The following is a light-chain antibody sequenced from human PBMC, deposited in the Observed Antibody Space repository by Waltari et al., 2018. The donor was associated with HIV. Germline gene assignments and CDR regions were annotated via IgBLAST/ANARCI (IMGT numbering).Light chain of an antibody. CDR2: RRN. V-gene: IGLV1-47*01. CDR3: AAWDDSLSGWV. CDR1: RINLGRNY. Sequence: SVLTQPPSASGTPGQRVTISCSGSRINLGRNYGFGYQQFPGAAPKLLIDRRNQRPSGVPDRFSVSNSGPSASLAISGLRSEDEADYYCAAWDDSLSGWVFGGGTKLTVL. J-gene: IGLJ3*02.